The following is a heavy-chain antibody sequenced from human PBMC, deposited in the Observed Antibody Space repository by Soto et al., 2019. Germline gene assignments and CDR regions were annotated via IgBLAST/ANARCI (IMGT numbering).Heavy chain of an antibody. CDR2: INHSGST. CDR1: GGSFSGYY. V-gene: IGHV4-34*01. CDR3: AREPHYYDSSGELDY. D-gene: IGHD3-22*01. J-gene: IGHJ4*02. Sequence: SETLSLTCAVYGGSFSGYYWSWIRQPPGKGLEWIGEINHSGSTNYNPSLKSRVTISVDTSKNQFSLKLSSVTAADTAVYYCAREPHYYDSSGELDYWGQGTLVTVSS.